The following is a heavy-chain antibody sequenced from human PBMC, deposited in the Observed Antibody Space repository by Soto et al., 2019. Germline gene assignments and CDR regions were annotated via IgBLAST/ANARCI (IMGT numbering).Heavy chain of an antibody. CDR2: ISSTGTYI. Sequence: PGGSLRLSCAASGFTFRNYDLNWVRQAPGKGLEWVSFISSTGTYIKDADALKGRFTISRDNAGNSLFLQMNSLTAEDTAIYYCARDLLTLIRGVFPRVSYGLDVWGQGTTVTVSS. V-gene: IGHV3-21*01. CDR1: GFTFRNYD. CDR3: ARDLLTLIRGVFPRVSYGLDV. D-gene: IGHD3-10*01. J-gene: IGHJ6*02.